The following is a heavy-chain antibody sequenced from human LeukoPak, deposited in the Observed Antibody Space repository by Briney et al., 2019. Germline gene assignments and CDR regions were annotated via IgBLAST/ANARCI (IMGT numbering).Heavy chain of an antibody. CDR3: ARDPNPYSGEGDY. J-gene: IGHJ4*02. CDR2: IIHIFGTA. Sequence: SVKVSCKGSGGTFTSNAISWGGQARGQGGEWMGRIIHIFGTANHAQKIQGRVTLTTDESTSTAYMELSSLRSEDTAVYYCARDPNPYSGEGDYWGQGTLVTVSS. CDR1: GGTFTSNA. V-gene: IGHV1-69*05. D-gene: IGHD3-10*01.